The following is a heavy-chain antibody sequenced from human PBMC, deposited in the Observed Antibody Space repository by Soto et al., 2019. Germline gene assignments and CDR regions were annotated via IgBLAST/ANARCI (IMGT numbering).Heavy chain of an antibody. CDR3: AKDASVKTTTAMVCDY. CDR2: ISGSGGST. V-gene: IGHV3-23*01. J-gene: IGHJ4*02. Sequence: GGSLRLSCAASGFTFSSYAMSWVRQAPGKGLEWVSAISGSGGSTYYADSVKGRFTISRDNSKNTLYLQMNSLRAEDTAVYYCAKDASVKTTTAMVCDYWGQGTLVTVSS. D-gene: IGHD5-18*01. CDR1: GFTFSSYA.